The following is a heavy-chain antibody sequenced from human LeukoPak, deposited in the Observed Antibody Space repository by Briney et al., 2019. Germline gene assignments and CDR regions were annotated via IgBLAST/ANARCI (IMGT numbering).Heavy chain of an antibody. Sequence: GGSLRLSCAASGFTFSSYSMNWVRQAPGKGLEWVSSISSSSSYISYADTVKGRFTIYRDNAKNSLYLQMNSLRAEDTAVYYCARSSPMVSNRHPPSHYWGQGTLVTVSS. CDR3: ARSSPMVSNRHPPSHY. D-gene: IGHD3-10*01. CDR1: GFTFSSYS. CDR2: ISSSSSYI. V-gene: IGHV3-21*01. J-gene: IGHJ4*02.